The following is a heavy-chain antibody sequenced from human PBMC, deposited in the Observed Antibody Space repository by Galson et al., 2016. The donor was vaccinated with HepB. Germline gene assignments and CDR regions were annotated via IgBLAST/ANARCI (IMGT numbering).Heavy chain of an antibody. CDR1: GFTFINYA. V-gene: IGHV3-23*01. Sequence: SLRLSCAASGFTFINYAMSWVRQAPGKGLEWVSSISGRGVGTTYYADSVKGRFTISSNTSKNTLNLMMNHLSVEDTAVYYCATSAYDNCDSLGLFDPWGQGTQVTVAS. J-gene: IGHJ5*02. CDR2: ISGRGVGTT. CDR3: ATSAYDNCDSLGLFDP. D-gene: IGHD2-15*01.